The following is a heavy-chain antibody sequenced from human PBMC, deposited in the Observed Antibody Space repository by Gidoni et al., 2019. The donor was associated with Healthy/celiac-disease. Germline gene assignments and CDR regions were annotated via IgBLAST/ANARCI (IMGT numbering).Heavy chain of an antibody. V-gene: IGHV2-26*01. CDR2: IFSNDEK. Sequence: QLTLKESGPVLVRPTETLTLTCTVSGFSLSNARMGVSRIRPPTGNALEWLAHIFSNDEKSYSTSLKSRITISKDTSKRQVVLTMTNMDPVDTATYSCARDINDYGDYGYFDYWGQGTLVTVSS. D-gene: IGHD4-17*01. J-gene: IGHJ4*02. CDR3: ARDINDYGDYGYFDY. CDR1: GFSLSNARMG.